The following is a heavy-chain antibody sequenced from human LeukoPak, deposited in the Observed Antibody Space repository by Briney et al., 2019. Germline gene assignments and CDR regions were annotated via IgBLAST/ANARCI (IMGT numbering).Heavy chain of an antibody. D-gene: IGHD3-10*01. Sequence: HGESLKISCKGSGYSFTSYWIGWVRQMPGKGLEWMGIIYPGDSDTRYSPSFQGQVTISADKSISTAYLQWSSLKASDTAMYYCARLEGSGSYYNEIEAFDIWGQGTMVTVSS. V-gene: IGHV5-51*01. CDR1: GYSFTSYW. CDR2: IYPGDSDT. J-gene: IGHJ3*02. CDR3: ARLEGSGSYYNEIEAFDI.